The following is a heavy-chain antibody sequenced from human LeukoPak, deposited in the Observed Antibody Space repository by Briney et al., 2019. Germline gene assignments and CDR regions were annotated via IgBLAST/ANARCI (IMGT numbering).Heavy chain of an antibody. V-gene: IGHV1-2*02. Sequence: ASVKVPCKASGYTFTGYYMHWVRQAPGQGLEWMGWINPNSGGTNYAQKFQGRVTMTRDTSISTAYMELSRLRSDDTAVYYCARRAAAGRSNWFDPWGQGTLVTVSS. D-gene: IGHD6-13*01. J-gene: IGHJ5*02. CDR1: GYTFTGYY. CDR3: ARRAAAGRSNWFDP. CDR2: INPNSGGT.